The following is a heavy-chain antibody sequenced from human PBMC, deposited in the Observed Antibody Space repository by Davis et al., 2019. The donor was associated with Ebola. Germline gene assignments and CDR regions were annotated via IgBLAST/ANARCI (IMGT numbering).Heavy chain of an antibody. V-gene: IGHV3-72*01. D-gene: IGHD1-26*01. Sequence: PGGSLRLSCAASGFTFSDHYMDWVRQAPGKGLEWIGRSRNKTNSYTTEYAASVKGRFTISRDDSKNSLYLQMNSLKTEDTAVYYCASFVGFISERYYRAFDHWGQGTLVTVSS. CDR3: ASFVGFISERYYRAFDH. J-gene: IGHJ4*02. CDR2: SRNKTNSYTT. CDR1: GFTFSDHY.